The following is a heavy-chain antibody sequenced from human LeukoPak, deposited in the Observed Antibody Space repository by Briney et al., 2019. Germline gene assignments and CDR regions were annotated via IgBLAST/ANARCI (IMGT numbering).Heavy chain of an antibody. CDR1: GFTFSSYA. D-gene: IGHD5-12*01. CDR2: ISGSGGST. Sequence: GGSLRLSCAASGFTFSSYAMSWVRQAPGKGLEWVSAISGSGGSTYYADSVKGRFTISRDNSKNTLYLQMNSLRAEDTAVYYCARDHPRGYSGYDFFPYYYGMDVWGQGTTVTVSS. J-gene: IGHJ6*02. CDR3: ARDHPRGYSGYDFFPYYYGMDV. V-gene: IGHV3-23*01.